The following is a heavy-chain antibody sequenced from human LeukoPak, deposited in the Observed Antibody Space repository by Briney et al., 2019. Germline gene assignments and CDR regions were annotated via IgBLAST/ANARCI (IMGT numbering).Heavy chain of an antibody. CDR1: GFTLSSYG. D-gene: IGHD3-22*01. CDR3: AKIRPVKYDSSGYLDY. V-gene: IGHV3-30*02. Sequence: PGGSLRLSCAAPGFTLSSYGMHWVRQAPGKGLEWVAFIRYDGSNKYYADSVKGRFTISRDNSKNTLYLQMNSLRAGDTAVYYCAKIRPVKYDSSGYLDYWGQGTLVTVSS. J-gene: IGHJ4*02. CDR2: IRYDGSNK.